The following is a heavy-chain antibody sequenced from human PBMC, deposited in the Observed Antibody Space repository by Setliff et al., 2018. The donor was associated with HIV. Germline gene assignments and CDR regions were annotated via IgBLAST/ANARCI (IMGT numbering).Heavy chain of an antibody. D-gene: IGHD7-27*01. J-gene: IGHJ3*01. Sequence: QAGGSLRLSCAASGFTFSVHGMHWVRKAPGRGLEWVAFINYDEGYEYYADSVQGRVTISRDNSKNTVDLQMNSLRLEDTGVYYCAKDGDFRNSDYDAFDFWGQGTMVTVSS. V-gene: IGHV3-30*02. CDR1: GFTFSVHG. CDR3: AKDGDFRNSDYDAFDF. CDR2: INYDEGYE.